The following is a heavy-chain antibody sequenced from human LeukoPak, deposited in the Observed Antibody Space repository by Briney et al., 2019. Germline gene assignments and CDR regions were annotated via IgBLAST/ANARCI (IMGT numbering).Heavy chain of an antibody. CDR1: GFTFSSYA. CDR3: AKVSVGATGDYYFDY. CDR2: FSGGDGSP. Sequence: GGSLRLSCVASGFTFSSYAMTWFRQAPGKGLEWVSSFSGGDGSPYHADSVKGRFTISRDNSKNTLYLQMNSLRAEDTAVYYCAKVSVGATGDYYFDYWGQGTLVTVSS. J-gene: IGHJ4*02. D-gene: IGHD1-26*01. V-gene: IGHV3-23*01.